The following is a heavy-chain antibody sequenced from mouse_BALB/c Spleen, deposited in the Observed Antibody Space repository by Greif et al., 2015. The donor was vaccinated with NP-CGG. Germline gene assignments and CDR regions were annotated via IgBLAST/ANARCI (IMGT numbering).Heavy chain of an antibody. CDR3: TRGRGGFLSSFAY. V-gene: IGHV1-15*01. CDR2: IHPGSGGT. Sequence: VKLVESRAELVRPGASVKLSCKALGYTFTDYEMHWVKQTPVHGLEWIGAIHPGSGGTAYNQKFKGKATRTADKSSSASDMELSSLTSEDSAVYFCTRGRGGFLSSFAYWGQGTLVTVSA. CDR1: GYTFTDYE. J-gene: IGHJ3*01.